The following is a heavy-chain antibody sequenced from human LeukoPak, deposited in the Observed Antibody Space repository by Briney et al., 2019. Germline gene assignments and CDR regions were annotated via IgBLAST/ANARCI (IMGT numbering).Heavy chain of an antibody. J-gene: IGHJ3*02. CDR1: GGTFSSYA. V-gene: IGHV1-69*05. CDR3: ASPYGSESNAFDI. Sequence: APVKVSCKASGGTFSSYAISWVRQAPGQGLEWLGGIIPIFGTANYAQKFQGRVTITTDESTSTAYMELSSLRSEDTAVYYCASPYGSESNAFDIWGQGTMVTVSS. D-gene: IGHD3-10*01. CDR2: IIPIFGTA.